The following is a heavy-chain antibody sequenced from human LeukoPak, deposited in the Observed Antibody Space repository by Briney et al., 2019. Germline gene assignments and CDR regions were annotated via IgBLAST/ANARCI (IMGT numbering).Heavy chain of an antibody. J-gene: IGHJ4*02. V-gene: IGHV3-33*01. D-gene: IGHD2-15*01. CDR3: ARALYGYCSGGTCYWSYFDY. CDR2: IWYDGSAK. CDR1: GFTFSSFG. Sequence: WRSLRLSCAASGFTFSSFGMHWVRQAPGKGLEWVAVIWYDGSAKYYPASVKGRFTIFSANSKNTVYLQMNSLGAEDTAVYYCARALYGYCSGGTCYWSYFDYWGQGTLVTVSS.